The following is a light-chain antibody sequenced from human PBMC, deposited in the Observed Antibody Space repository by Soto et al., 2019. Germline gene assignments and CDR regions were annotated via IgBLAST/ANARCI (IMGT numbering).Light chain of an antibody. V-gene: IGKV2-28*01. J-gene: IGKJ2*01. CDR1: QSLLHSNGYNY. CDR2: LGS. Sequence: DLVMTQSPLSLPVTPGEPASISCRSSQSLLHSNGYNYLDWYLQKPGQSPQLLIYLGSNRASGVHDRFSGSGSGTDFTLKISRVEAEDVGVYYCMQALQTHMYTFGQGTKLEIK. CDR3: MQALQTHMYT.